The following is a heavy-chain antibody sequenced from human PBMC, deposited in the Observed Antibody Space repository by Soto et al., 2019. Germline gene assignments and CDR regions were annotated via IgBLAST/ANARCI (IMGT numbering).Heavy chain of an antibody. J-gene: IGHJ4*02. CDR3: ARRAFGDLTTVTPSDY. D-gene: IGHD4-17*01. Sequence: QVQLVQSGAEVKKPGSSVKVSCKASGGTFSSYAISWVRQAPGQGLEWMGGIIPIFGTANYAQKFQVRVTIHADEYPTTAYMERSSVTSAGKAVSYCARRAFGDLTTVTPSDYWGQRTLFTFSS. V-gene: IGHV1-69*01. CDR1: GGTFSSYA. CDR2: IIPIFGTA.